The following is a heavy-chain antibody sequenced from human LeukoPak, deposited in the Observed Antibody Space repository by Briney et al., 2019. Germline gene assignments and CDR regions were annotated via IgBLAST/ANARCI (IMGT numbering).Heavy chain of an antibody. J-gene: IGHJ3*02. Sequence: GGPLRLSCAASGFTFSSNWMSWVRQAPGKGLEWVANIKQDGSEKYYVDSVKGRFTISRDNAKNSLYLQMNSLRAEDTAVYYCARPHDYGNAFDIWGQGTMVTVSS. V-gene: IGHV3-7*01. CDR1: GFTFSSNW. CDR2: IKQDGSEK. D-gene: IGHD4-17*01. CDR3: ARPHDYGNAFDI.